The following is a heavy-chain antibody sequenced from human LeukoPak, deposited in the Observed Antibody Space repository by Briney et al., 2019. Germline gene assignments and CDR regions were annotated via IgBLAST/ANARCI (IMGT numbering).Heavy chain of an antibody. CDR2: IYYSGST. CDR1: GGSISSGGYY. V-gene: IGHV4-31*03. Sequence: SETLSLTCTVSGGSISSGGYYWSWIRQHPGKGLEWIGYIYYSGSTYYNPSLKSRVTISVDTSKNQFSLKLSSVTAADTAVYYCARTYSSSWYGYLDAFDIWGQGTMVTVSS. CDR3: ARTYSSSWYGYLDAFDI. D-gene: IGHD6-13*01. J-gene: IGHJ3*02.